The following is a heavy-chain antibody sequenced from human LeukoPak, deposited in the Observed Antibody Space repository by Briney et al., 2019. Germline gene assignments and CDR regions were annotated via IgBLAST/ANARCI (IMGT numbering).Heavy chain of an antibody. CDR2: ISSSSSYI. CDR1: GFTFSSYS. CDR3: ARDRGWQQFDF. J-gene: IGHJ4*02. D-gene: IGHD5-24*01. Sequence: PGGSLRLSCAASGFTFSSYSMNWVRQAPGKGLEWVSSISSSSSYIYYADSVKGRFTISRDNAKNSMYLEMNSLRVEDTAVYYCARDRGWQQFDFWGQGTLVTVSS. V-gene: IGHV3-21*01.